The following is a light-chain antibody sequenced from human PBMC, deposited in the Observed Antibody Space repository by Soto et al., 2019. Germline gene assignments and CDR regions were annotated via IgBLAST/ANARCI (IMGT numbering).Light chain of an antibody. CDR1: QSVSSY. CDR2: DAS. CDR3: QQYGSSPPT. J-gene: IGKJ1*01. Sequence: EIVLTQSPATLSLSPGERATLSFRASQSVSSYLAWYQQRPGQAPRLLIYDASKRATGIPDRFSGSGSGTDFTLTISRLEPEDFAVYYCQQYGSSPPTFGQGTKVDIK. V-gene: IGKV3-20*01.